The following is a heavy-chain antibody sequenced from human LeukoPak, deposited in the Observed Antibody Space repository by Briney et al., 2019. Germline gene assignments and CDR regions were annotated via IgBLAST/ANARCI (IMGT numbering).Heavy chain of an antibody. V-gene: IGHV3-23*01. CDR3: ARIRYNYAYGATVLRDAFDI. CDR1: GFTFSSYA. Sequence: GGSLRLSCAASGFTFSSYAMSWVRQAPGKGLEWVSAISGSGGSTYYADSVKGRFTISRDNSKNTLYLQMNSLRAEDTAVYYCARIRYNYAYGATVLRDAFDIWGQGTMVTVSS. CDR2: ISGSGGST. J-gene: IGHJ3*02. D-gene: IGHD5-18*01.